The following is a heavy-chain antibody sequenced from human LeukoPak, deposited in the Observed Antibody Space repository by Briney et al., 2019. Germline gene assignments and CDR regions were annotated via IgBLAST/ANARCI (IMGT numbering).Heavy chain of an antibody. CDR3: ARGLPDYYDSSGYDY. J-gene: IGHJ4*02. D-gene: IGHD3-22*01. CDR2: IYYSGST. Sequence: PSETLSLTCTVSGGSISSSSYYWGWIRQPPGKGLEWIGSIYYSGSTYYNPSLKSRVTISVDTSKNQFSLKLSSVTAADTAVYYCARGLPDYYDSSGYDYWGQGTLVTVSS. CDR1: GGSISSSSYY. V-gene: IGHV4-39*01.